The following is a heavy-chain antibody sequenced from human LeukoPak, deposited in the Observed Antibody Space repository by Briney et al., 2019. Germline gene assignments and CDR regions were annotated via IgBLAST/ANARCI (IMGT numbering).Heavy chain of an antibody. V-gene: IGHV1-2*02. CDR1: GYTFTSYA. Sequence: GASVKVSCKASGYTFTSYAMNWVRQAPGQGLEWMGWINPNSGGTNYAQKFQGRVTMTRDTSISTAYMELNRLRSDDTAVYYCARARLRGATRPHAFDIWGQGTMVTVSS. CDR2: INPNSGGT. CDR3: ARARLRGATRPHAFDI. J-gene: IGHJ3*02. D-gene: IGHD1-26*01.